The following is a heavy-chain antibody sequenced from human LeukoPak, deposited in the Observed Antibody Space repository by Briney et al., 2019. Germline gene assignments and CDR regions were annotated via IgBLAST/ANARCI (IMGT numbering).Heavy chain of an antibody. CDR1: GFTFSTYP. CDR2: ISYDGSNK. Sequence: PGGSLRLSCAASGFTFSTYPIHWVRQAPGKGLEWVAVISYDGSNKYYADSVKGRFTISRDNSKNTLYLQMNSLRAEDTAVYYCARAGSIVGALDAFDIWGQGTMVTVSS. J-gene: IGHJ3*02. V-gene: IGHV3-30-3*01. D-gene: IGHD1-26*01. CDR3: ARAGSIVGALDAFDI.